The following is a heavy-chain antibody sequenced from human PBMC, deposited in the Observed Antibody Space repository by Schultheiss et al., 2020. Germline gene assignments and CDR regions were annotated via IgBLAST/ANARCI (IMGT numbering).Heavy chain of an antibody. V-gene: IGHV3-21*01. CDR1: GFTFSSYS. CDR2: ISSSSSYI. CDR3: AREGEPRLRFLEWLFSYYFDY. Sequence: GGSLRLSCAASGFTFSSYSMNWVRQAPGKGLEWVSSISSSSSYIYYADSVKGRFTISRDNAKNSLYLQMNSLRAEDTAVYYCAREGEPRLRFLEWLFSYYFDYWGQGTLVTVSS. D-gene: IGHD3-3*01. J-gene: IGHJ4*02.